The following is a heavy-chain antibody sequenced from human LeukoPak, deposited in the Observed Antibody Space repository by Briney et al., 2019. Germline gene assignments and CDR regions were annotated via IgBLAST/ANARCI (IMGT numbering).Heavy chain of an antibody. CDR2: IRYDGSNK. D-gene: IGHD5-18*01. J-gene: IGHJ4*02. V-gene: IGHV3-30*02. CDR3: AKDKHSPFDY. CDR1: GFTFSSYS. Sequence: GGSLRLSCAASGFTFSSYSMNWVRQAPGKGLEWVAFIRYDGSNKYYADSVKGRFTISRDNSKDTLYLQMNSLRAEDTAVYYCAKDKHSPFDYWGQGTLVTVSS.